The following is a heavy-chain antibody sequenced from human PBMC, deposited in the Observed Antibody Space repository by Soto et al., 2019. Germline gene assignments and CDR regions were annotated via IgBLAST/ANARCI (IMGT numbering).Heavy chain of an antibody. Sequence: GASVKVSCKASGGTFSSYAISWVRQAPGQGLEWMGGIIPIFGTANYAQKFQGRVTITADESTSTAYMELSSLRSEDTAVYYCAREGPRDHYYDSSGYYSDWFDPWGQGTLVTVSS. CDR3: AREGPRDHYYDSSGYYSDWFDP. D-gene: IGHD3-22*01. J-gene: IGHJ5*02. V-gene: IGHV1-69*13. CDR2: IIPIFGTA. CDR1: GGTFSSYA.